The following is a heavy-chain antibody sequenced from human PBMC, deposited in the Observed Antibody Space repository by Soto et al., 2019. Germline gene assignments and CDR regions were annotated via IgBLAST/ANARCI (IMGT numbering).Heavy chain of an antibody. CDR3: ARVVVYSSCWYNYYGMDV. Sequence: QVQLQQWGAGLLKPSETLSLTCAVYGGSFSGYYWSWIRQPPGKGLEWIGEINHSGSTNYNPSLKSRVTISVDTSKNQFSLKLSSVTAADTAVYYCARVVVYSSCWYNYYGMDVWGQGTTVTVSS. J-gene: IGHJ6*02. CDR2: INHSGST. D-gene: IGHD6-19*01. V-gene: IGHV4-34*01. CDR1: GGSFSGYY.